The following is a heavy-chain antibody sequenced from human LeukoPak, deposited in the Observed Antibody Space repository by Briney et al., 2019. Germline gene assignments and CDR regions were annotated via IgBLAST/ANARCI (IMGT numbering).Heavy chain of an antibody. D-gene: IGHD2-2*01. Sequence: PSETLSLTCTVSGGSISSGGYYWSWIRQPAGKGLEWIGRMYTSGNTNYNPSLKSRATISVDTSKNQFSLELSSVTAADTAVYYCARGHCSSTSCPKQAYYYDYMDVWGKGTTVTISS. CDR3: ARGHCSSTSCPKQAYYYDYMDV. J-gene: IGHJ6*03. CDR2: MYTSGNT. CDR1: GGSISSGGYY. V-gene: IGHV4-61*02.